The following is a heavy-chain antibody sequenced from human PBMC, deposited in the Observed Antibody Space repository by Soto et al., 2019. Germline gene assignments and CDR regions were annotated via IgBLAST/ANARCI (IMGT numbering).Heavy chain of an antibody. J-gene: IGHJ6*02. CDR2: IYHSGST. V-gene: IGHV4-30-2*01. CDR3: ARGGSGYHSLSYYYYGMDV. D-gene: IGHD3-22*01. CDR1: GGSISSGGYS. Sequence: PSETLSLTCAVSGGSISSGGYSWSWIRQPPGKGLEWIGYIYHSGSTYYNPSLKSRVTISVDRSKNQFSLKLSSVTAADTAVYYCARGGSGYHSLSYYYYGMDVWGQGTTVTVSS.